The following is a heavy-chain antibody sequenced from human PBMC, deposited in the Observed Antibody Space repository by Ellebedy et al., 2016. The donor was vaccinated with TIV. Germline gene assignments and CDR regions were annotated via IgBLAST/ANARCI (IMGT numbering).Heavy chain of an antibody. Sequence: SETLSLTCTVSGGSISSYYWSWIRQPPGKGLEWIGYIYYSGSTNYNPSLKSRVTTSVDTSKNQFSLKLSSVTAADTAVYYCARDRAYYDFWSGYSNYYGMDVWGQGTTVTVSS. CDR2: IYYSGST. J-gene: IGHJ6*02. CDR3: ARDRAYYDFWSGYSNYYGMDV. CDR1: GGSISSYY. V-gene: IGHV4-59*01. D-gene: IGHD3-3*01.